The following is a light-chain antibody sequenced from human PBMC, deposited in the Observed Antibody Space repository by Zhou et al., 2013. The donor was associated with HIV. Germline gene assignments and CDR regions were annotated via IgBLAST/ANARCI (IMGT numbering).Light chain of an antibody. CDR1: QSLVYSDGKTY. J-gene: IGKJ2*03. V-gene: IGKV2-30*01. Sequence: DVVMTQSPLSLPVTLGQPASISCRSSQSLVYSDGKTYLNWFHQRPGQSPRRLIYKVSNRDSGVPDRISGSGSGTDFTLKISRVEAEDVGVYYCMQGTHWPYSFGQGTKLEIK. CDR3: MQGTHWPYS. CDR2: KVS.